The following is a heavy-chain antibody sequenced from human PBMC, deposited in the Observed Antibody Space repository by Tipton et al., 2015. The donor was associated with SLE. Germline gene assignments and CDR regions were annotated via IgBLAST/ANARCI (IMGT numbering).Heavy chain of an antibody. CDR2: ISGSGKTI. CDR1: GFTFSSYE. D-gene: IGHD5-12*01. Sequence: GSLRLSCAASGFTFSSYEMNWIRQAPGEGLEWVSYISGSGKTIYYADSVKGRFTISRDDAKNSLYLQMNSLRVEDTAVYYCSTEWQYFPHWGQGTLVTVSS. J-gene: IGHJ1*01. CDR3: STEWQYFPH. V-gene: IGHV3-48*03.